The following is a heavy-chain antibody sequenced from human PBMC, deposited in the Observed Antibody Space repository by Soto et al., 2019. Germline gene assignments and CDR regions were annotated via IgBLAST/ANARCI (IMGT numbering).Heavy chain of an antibody. Sequence: SETLSLTCTVSGGSTSSGDYYWSWIRQPPGKGLEWIGYIYYSGSTYYNPSLKSRLTISVDTSKNQFSLKLSSVTAADTAVYYCARDSRGRDGYKTRANWFDPWGQGTLVTVSS. CDR2: IYYSGST. J-gene: IGHJ5*02. CDR1: GGSTSSGDYY. V-gene: IGHV4-30-4*02. D-gene: IGHD5-12*01. CDR3: ARDSRGRDGYKTRANWFDP.